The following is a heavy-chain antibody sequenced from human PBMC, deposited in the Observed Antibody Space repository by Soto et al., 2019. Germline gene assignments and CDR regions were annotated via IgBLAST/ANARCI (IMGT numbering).Heavy chain of an antibody. CDR2: IIPIFGTA. D-gene: IGHD3-10*01. V-gene: IGHV1-69*13. J-gene: IGHJ4*02. CDR3: ARSGGSGSYYNPPYYFDY. Sequence: ASVKVSCKASGGTFSSYAISWVRQAPGQGLEWMGGIIPIFGTANYAQKFQGRVTITADESTSTAYMELSSLRSEDTAVYYCARSGGSGSYYNPPYYFDYWGQGTLVTVSS. CDR1: GGTFSSYA.